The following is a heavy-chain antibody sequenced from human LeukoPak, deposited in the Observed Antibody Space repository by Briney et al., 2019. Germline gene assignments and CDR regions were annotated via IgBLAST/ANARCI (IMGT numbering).Heavy chain of an antibody. CDR3: ASLDSGSYSPFDY. D-gene: IGHD1-26*01. J-gene: IGHJ4*02. CDR2: ISSSSSYI. V-gene: IGHV3-21*01. Sequence: GGSLRLSCAASGFTFSSYSMTWVRQAPGKGLEWVSSISSSSSYIYYADSVKGRFTISRDNAKNSLYLQMNSLRAEDTAVYYCASLDSGSYSPFDYWGQGTLVTVSS. CDR1: GFTFSSYS.